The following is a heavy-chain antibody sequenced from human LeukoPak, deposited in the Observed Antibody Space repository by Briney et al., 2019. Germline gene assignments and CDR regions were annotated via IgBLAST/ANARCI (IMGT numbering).Heavy chain of an antibody. V-gene: IGHV3-20*01. D-gene: IGHD3-10*01. J-gene: IGHJ4*02. CDR1: GFTFDDYG. Sequence: GGSLRLSCAASGFTFDDYGMSWVRQAPGKGLEWVSVINWNGGSTNYVDSVKGRFIISRDNAKNSLYLQMNSLGAEDTALYHCARVGGSGTYTPLYYFDYWGQGTLVTVSS. CDR2: INWNGGST. CDR3: ARVGGSGTYTPLYYFDY.